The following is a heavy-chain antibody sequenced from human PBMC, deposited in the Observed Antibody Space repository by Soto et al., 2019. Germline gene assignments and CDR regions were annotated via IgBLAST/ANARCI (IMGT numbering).Heavy chain of an antibody. J-gene: IGHJ4*02. Sequence: QVQLQESGPGLVKPSETLSLTCTVSGGSVSSGSYYWSWIRQPPGKGLEWIGYIYYSGSTNYNPSLKSRVTISVDTSKNQFSLKLSSVTAADTAVYYCARGGWEPFDYWGQGTLVTVSS. CDR1: GGSVSSGSYY. CDR3: ARGGWEPFDY. D-gene: IGHD1-26*01. CDR2: IYYSGST. V-gene: IGHV4-61*01.